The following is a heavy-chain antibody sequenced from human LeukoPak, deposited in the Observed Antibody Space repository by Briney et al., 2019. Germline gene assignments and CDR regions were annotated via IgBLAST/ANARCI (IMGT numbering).Heavy chain of an antibody. Sequence: GGSLRLSCAASGFTFSNFGMHWVRQTPGKGLEWVAFIRFDGTSEFYADSVKARFTISRDNSKNTLYLQMNSLRAEDTAVYYCAKHYGDYVSYNYWGQGTLVTVSS. D-gene: IGHD4-17*01. CDR1: GFTFSNFG. CDR2: IRFDGTSE. CDR3: AKHYGDYVSYNY. J-gene: IGHJ4*02. V-gene: IGHV3-30*02.